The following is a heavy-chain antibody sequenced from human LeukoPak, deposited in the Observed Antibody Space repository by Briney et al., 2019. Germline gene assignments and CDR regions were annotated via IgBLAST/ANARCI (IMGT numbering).Heavy chain of an antibody. CDR1: GFTFDDYT. CDR2: ISWNGGRT. CDR3: AKDKGSSGYDQLII. D-gene: IGHD5-12*01. V-gene: IGHV3-43*01. Sequence: PGGSLRLSCAASGFTFDDYTMHWVRQAPGKGLEWVSLISWNGGRTFYADSVKGRFTVSRDSSKNSLYLQMNSLRAEDTALYYCAKDKGSSGYDQLIIWGQGTMVTVSS. J-gene: IGHJ3*02.